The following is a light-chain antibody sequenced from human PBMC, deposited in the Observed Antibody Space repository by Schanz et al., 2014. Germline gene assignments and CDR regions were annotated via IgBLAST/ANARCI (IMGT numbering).Light chain of an antibody. CDR2: DAS. CDR1: QDISNF. V-gene: IGKV1-33*01. CDR3: QQYDNLPLFT. Sequence: DIRVTQSPSSLSASVGDRVTITCQASQDISNFLNWYQQKPGKAPKLLIYDASNLETGVPSRFSGSGSGTDFAFTISSLQPEDFATYYCQQYDNLPLFTFGPGTKVDIK. J-gene: IGKJ3*01.